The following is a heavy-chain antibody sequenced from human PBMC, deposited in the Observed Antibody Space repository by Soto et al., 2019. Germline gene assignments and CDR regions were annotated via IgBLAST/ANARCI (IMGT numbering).Heavy chain of an antibody. CDR2: IYYSGST. Sequence: PSETLSLTCIVSGGSISSSSYYWGWIRQPPGKGLEWIGSIYYSGSTYYNPSLKSRVTISVDTSKNQFSLKLSSVTAADTAVYYCARIYYDSVFDYWGQGTLVTVSS. D-gene: IGHD3-22*01. V-gene: IGHV4-39*01. J-gene: IGHJ4*02. CDR3: ARIYYDSVFDY. CDR1: GGSISSSSYY.